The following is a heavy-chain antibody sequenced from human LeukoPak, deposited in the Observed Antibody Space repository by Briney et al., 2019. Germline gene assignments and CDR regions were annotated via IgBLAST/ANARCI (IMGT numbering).Heavy chain of an antibody. V-gene: IGHV3-23*01. CDR3: ARVGGATAVTMYFEY. CDR1: GFTFSSYA. Sequence: AGGSLRLSCAASGFTFSSYAMSWVRQAPGKGLEWVSAISGSGGSTYYADSVKGRFTISRDNSKNTLYLQMNSLRDEDTAVYYCARVGGATAVTMYFEYWGQGTLVTVTS. CDR2: ISGSGGST. J-gene: IGHJ4*02. D-gene: IGHD1-26*01.